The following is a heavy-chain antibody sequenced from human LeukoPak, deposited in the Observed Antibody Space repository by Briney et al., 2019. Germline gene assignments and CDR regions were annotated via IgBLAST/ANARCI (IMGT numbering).Heavy chain of an antibody. CDR1: GFTVSRNY. D-gene: IGHD1-1*01. V-gene: IGHV3-66*01. CDR2: IYNDGNT. CDR3: ARDALTTDDALDI. Sequence: GGSLRLSCAASGFTVSRNYMSWVRQAPGKGLEWVSVIYNDGNTYYADSVKGRFTISRDNSENTLYLQTNSLRAEDTAMYYCARDALTTDDALDIWGQGTMVTVSS. J-gene: IGHJ3*02.